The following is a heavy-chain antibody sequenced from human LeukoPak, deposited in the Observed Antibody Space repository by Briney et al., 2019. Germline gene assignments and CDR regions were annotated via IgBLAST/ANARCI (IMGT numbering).Heavy chain of an antibody. Sequence: ASVKVSCKASGYTFTSYYMHWVRQAPGQGLEWMGIINPSGGSTSYAQKFQGRVTMTRDTSTSTVYMELSSLRSEDTAVYYCERYCSGGSCYSGFFDYWGQGTLVTVSS. D-gene: IGHD2-15*01. CDR1: GYTFTSYY. CDR2: INPSGGST. J-gene: IGHJ4*02. CDR3: ERYCSGGSCYSGFFDY. V-gene: IGHV1-46*01.